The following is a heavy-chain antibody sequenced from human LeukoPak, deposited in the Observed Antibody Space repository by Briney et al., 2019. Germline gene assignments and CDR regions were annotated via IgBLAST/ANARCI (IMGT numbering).Heavy chain of an antibody. J-gene: IGHJ4*02. D-gene: IGHD3-9*01. V-gene: IGHV3-73*01. CDR3: TGQMSNYDILTGYYTLYYFDY. CDR1: GFTFSGSA. Sequence: GGSLRLPCAASGFTFSGSAMHWVRQASGKGLEWVGRIRSKANSYATAYAASVKGRFTISRDDSKNTAYLQMNSLKTEDTAVYYCTGQMSNYDILTGYYTLYYFDYWGQGTLVTVSS. CDR2: IRSKANSYAT.